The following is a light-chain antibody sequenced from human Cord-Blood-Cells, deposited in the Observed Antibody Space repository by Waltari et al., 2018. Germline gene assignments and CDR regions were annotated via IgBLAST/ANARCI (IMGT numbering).Light chain of an antibody. J-gene: IGLJ7*01. CDR2: EGS. Sequence: QSALTQPASVSGSPGQSITISCTGTSSDVGCYNLVSWYQQHPGKAPKLMIYEGSKRPSGVSNRFSGSKSGNTASLTISGLQAEDEADYYCCSYAGSSTVFGGGTQLTVL. CDR3: CSYAGSSTV. V-gene: IGLV2-23*01. CDR1: SSDVGCYNL.